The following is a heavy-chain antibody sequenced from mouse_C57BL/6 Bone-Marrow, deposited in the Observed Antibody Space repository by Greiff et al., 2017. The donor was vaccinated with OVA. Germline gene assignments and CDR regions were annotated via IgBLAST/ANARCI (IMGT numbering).Heavy chain of an antibody. CDR1: GFTFNTYA. J-gene: IGHJ3*01. Sequence: EVQLVESGGGLVQPKGSLKLSCAASGFTFNTYAMHWVRQAPGKGLEWVARIRSKSSNYATYYADSVKDRFTISRDDSQSMLYLQMNNLKTEDTAMYYCVRAPIYDGYWSFAYWGQGTLVTVSA. D-gene: IGHD2-3*01. V-gene: IGHV10-3*01. CDR3: VRAPIYDGYWSFAY. CDR2: IRSKSSNYAT.